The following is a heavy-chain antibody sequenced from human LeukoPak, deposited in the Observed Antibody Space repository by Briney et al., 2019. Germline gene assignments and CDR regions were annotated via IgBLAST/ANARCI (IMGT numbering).Heavy chain of an antibody. J-gene: IGHJ4*02. V-gene: IGHV3-33*01. CDR3: ARDTYYYDSSGYPGY. Sequence: SGGSLRLSCAASGFTFSSYGMHWVRQAPGKGLEWVAVIWYDGSNIYYADSVKGRFTISRDNSKNTLYLQMNSLRAEDTAVYYCARDTYYYDSSGYPGYWGQGTLVTVSS. CDR2: IWYDGSNI. D-gene: IGHD3-22*01. CDR1: GFTFSSYG.